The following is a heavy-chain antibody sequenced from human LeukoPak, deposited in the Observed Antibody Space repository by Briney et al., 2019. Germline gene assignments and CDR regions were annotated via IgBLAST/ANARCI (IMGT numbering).Heavy chain of an antibody. CDR2: ISGSGGST. J-gene: IGHJ4*02. Sequence: GGSLRLSCAASGFTFSSYAMSWVRQAPGKGLEWVSCISGSGGSTYYGESVKGRFTISRDNSKNTLYLQVNSLRAEDTAVYYCAKAGRPVSKYYFDYWGQGTLVTVSS. CDR1: GFTFSSYA. V-gene: IGHV3-23*01. D-gene: IGHD3-10*01. CDR3: AKAGRPVSKYYFDY.